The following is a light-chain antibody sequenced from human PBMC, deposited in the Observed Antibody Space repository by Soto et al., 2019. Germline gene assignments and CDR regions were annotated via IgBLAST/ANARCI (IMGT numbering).Light chain of an antibody. Sequence: DIVMTQSPLSLPVTPGEPASISCRSSQSLLHSNGYHYLAWYLQKPGQSPQLLIYFGTNRAAGVPNRFSGSGSGTDFTLKISRVEPEDVWVYYCMQDLHTWTFGQGNKVEIQ. V-gene: IGKV2-28*01. CDR2: FGT. CDR1: QSLLHSNGYHY. J-gene: IGKJ1*01. CDR3: MQDLHTWT.